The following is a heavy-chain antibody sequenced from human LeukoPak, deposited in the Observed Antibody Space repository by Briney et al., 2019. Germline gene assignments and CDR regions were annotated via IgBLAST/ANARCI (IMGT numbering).Heavy chain of an antibody. D-gene: IGHD3-16*01. J-gene: IGHJ4*02. CDR2: ISHDIKTT. V-gene: IGHV3-30*04. Sequence: GGSLRLSCVASGFSFSDSVIHWVRQAPGKGLEWVAVISHDIKTTYYSDSAKGRFTISRDNSRNTVFLQMNRLRPEDTALYYCVKEAYYPWRSSPTFYFDYWGQGTRVTVSS. CDR3: VKEAYYPWRSSPTFYFDY. CDR1: GFSFSDSV.